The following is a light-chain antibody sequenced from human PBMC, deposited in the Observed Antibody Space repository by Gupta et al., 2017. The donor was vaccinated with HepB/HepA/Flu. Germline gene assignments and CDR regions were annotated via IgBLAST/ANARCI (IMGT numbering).Light chain of an antibody. Sequence: DIVMTQSPDSLAVSLGERATINCRSSQTRLNGANNENHLAWYQQKRGQPPNLLIYWASTREYGVPDSFSGRGYGTDCTLTISSRQAEDVAIYYCQQENYCPITFGQGTXVEIK. V-gene: IGKV4-1*01. CDR1: QTRLNGANNENH. CDR2: WAS. CDR3: QQENYCPIT. J-gene: IGKJ5*01.